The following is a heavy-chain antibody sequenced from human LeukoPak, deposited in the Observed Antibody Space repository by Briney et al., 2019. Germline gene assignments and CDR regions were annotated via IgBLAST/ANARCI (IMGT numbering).Heavy chain of an antibody. J-gene: IGHJ4*02. CDR2: IAASGST. CDR3: ARSVADTANFEY. V-gene: IGHV4-4*07. D-gene: IGHD6-19*01. CDR1: GGSISNYY. Sequence: PSETLSLTCGVSGGSISNYYWSWIRQPAGKRLEWIGRIAASGSTNYHPSLKSRVTMSVDTSNNHVSLKVASVTAADTAVYYCARSVADTANFEYWGQGTLVTVSS.